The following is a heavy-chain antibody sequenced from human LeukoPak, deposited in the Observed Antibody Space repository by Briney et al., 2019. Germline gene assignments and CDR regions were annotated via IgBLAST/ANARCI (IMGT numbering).Heavy chain of an antibody. CDR1: GFTFDDYG. D-gene: IGHD3-22*01. Sequence: GGSLRLSCAASGFTFDDYGMSWVRQAPGKGLEWVSGINWNGGSTGYADSVKGRFTISRDNARNSLYLQMNSLRAEDTALYYCARDYDSSGYSDAFDIWGQGTMVSVSS. V-gene: IGHV3-20*04. CDR3: ARDYDSSGYSDAFDI. J-gene: IGHJ3*02. CDR2: INWNGGST.